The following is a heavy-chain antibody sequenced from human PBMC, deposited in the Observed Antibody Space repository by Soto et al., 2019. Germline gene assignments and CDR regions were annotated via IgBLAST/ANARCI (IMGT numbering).Heavy chain of an antibody. J-gene: IGHJ4*02. V-gene: IGHV3-11*01. CDR2: ISRSSTSI. CDR3: ATCSSPLPQWDYFEY. CDR1: GFTFSDYY. D-gene: IGHD2-2*01. Sequence: QVQLVESGGGLVKPGGSLRLSCAASGFTFSDYYMSWVRQAPGEGLEWVSYISRSSTSIYYTDSVKGRFTISRDHAKKSLYLQMNSLRAGDTAVYFCATCSSPLPQWDYFEYWGQGALVTVSS.